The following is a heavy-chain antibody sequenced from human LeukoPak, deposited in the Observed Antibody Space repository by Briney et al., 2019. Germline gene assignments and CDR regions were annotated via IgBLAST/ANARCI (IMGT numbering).Heavy chain of an antibody. CDR2: MNHSGST. CDR3: ARHVSHRDGYNFGWYFDL. CDR1: GGSFSGYY. D-gene: IGHD5-24*01. J-gene: IGHJ2*01. Sequence: PSETLSLTCAVYGGSFSGYYWSWIRQPPGKGLEWIGEMNHSGSTNYNPSLKSRVTISVDTSKNQFSLKLSSVTAADTAVYYCARHVSHRDGYNFGWYFDLWGRGTLVTVSS. V-gene: IGHV4-34*01.